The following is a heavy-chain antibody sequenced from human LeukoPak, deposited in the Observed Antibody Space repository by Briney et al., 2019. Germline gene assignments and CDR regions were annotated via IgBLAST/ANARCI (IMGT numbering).Heavy chain of an antibody. J-gene: IGHJ4*02. CDR2: IKQDGSDK. D-gene: IGHD4-23*01. CDR3: ARGGGHLDC. V-gene: IGHV3-7*03. Sequence: GGSLRLSCVASGFTFNTYAMSWVRQAPGKGLEWVANIKQDGSDKYYLTSVRGRFTISRDNAKNSLFLQTNSLRVEDTAVYYCARGGGHLDCWGQGTLVTVSS. CDR1: GFTFNTYA.